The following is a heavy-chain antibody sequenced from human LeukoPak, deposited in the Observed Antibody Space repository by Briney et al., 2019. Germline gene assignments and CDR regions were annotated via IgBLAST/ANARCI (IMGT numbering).Heavy chain of an antibody. D-gene: IGHD3-9*01. CDR3: ARVRGYYDILTGANWFDP. CDR1: GGSIGSYY. CDR2: IYYSGST. J-gene: IGHJ5*02. Sequence: PSETLSLTCTVSGGSIGSYYWSWLRQPPGKGLEWIGYIYYSGSTNYNPSLTSRVTISVDTSKNQFSLKLSSVTAADTAVYYCARVRGYYDILTGANWFDPWGQGTLVTVSS. V-gene: IGHV4-59*01.